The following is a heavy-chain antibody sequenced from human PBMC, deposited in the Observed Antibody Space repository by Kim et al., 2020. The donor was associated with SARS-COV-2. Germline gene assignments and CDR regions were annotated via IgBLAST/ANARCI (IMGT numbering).Heavy chain of an antibody. CDR1: GGSFSGYY. J-gene: IGHJ5*02. CDR3: VVTTGAWFDP. V-gene: IGHV4-34*01. Sequence: SETLSLTCAVYGGSFSGYYWSWIRQPPGKGLEWIGEINHSGSTNYNPSLKSRVTISVDTSKNQFSLKLSSVTAADTAVYYCVVTTGAWFDPWGQGTLVTV. CDR2: INHSGST. D-gene: IGHD4-17*01.